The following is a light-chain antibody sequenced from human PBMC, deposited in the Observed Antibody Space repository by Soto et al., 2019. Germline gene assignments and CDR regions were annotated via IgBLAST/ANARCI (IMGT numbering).Light chain of an antibody. CDR2: EVR. CDR3: SAYTSRSTLV. J-gene: IGLJ2*01. V-gene: IGLV2-14*01. CDR1: SCDIGAYNL. Sequence: QSALTQPASLSGSPGQSITISCSGTSCDIGAYNLVSWYQQLPGKAPKLLIYEVRSRPSGISYRFSDSKSGTTASLTISSLLPEDEADYYCSAYTSRSTLVFGGGTKLTVL.